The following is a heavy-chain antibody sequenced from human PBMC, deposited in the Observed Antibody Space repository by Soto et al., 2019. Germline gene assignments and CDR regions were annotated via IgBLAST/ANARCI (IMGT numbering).Heavy chain of an antibody. CDR1: GFTFSSYA. V-gene: IGHV3-23*01. CDR3: AKDVQVRFFYYYYGMDV. D-gene: IGHD4-17*01. CDR2: ISGSGGST. J-gene: IGHJ6*02. Sequence: EVQLLESGGGLVQPGRSLRLSCAASGFTFSSYAMSWVRQAPGKGLEWVSAISGSGGSTYYADSVKGRFTISRDNSKNTLYLQMNSLRAEDTAVYYCAKDVQVRFFYYYYGMDVWGQGTTVTVSS.